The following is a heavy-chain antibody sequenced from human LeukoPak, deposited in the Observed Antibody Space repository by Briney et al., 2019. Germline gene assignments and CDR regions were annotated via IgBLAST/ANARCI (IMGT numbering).Heavy chain of an antibody. CDR3: VKGDSFSMDV. J-gene: IGHJ6*03. CDR2: IQYDGNNQ. V-gene: IGHV3-30*02. Sequence: GGSLRLSCAASGFTFSSYGMHWVRQAPGKGLEWVTFIQYDGNNQYYADSVKGRFTVSRDNSRNTLYLQMNSLTSEDTAVYYCVKGDSFSMDVWGKGSTVTISS. CDR1: GFTFSSYG.